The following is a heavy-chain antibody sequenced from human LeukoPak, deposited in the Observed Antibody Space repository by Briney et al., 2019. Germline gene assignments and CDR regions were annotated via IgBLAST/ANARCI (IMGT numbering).Heavy chain of an antibody. Sequence: GGSLRLSCAASGFTFSSYSMTWVRQAPGKGLEWVSSISSSSSYIYYADSVKGRFTISRDNAKNSLYLQMNSLRAEDTAVYYCAREWLVGATRNYYYGMDVWGQGTTVTVSS. J-gene: IGHJ6*02. CDR3: AREWLVGATRNYYYGMDV. CDR2: ISSSSSYI. V-gene: IGHV3-21*04. CDR1: GFTFSSYS. D-gene: IGHD1-26*01.